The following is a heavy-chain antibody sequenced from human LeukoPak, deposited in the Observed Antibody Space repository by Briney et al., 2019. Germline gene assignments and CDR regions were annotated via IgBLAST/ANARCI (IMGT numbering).Heavy chain of an antibody. CDR1: GFTFYDYG. D-gene: IGHD3-22*01. CDR2: INWNGGST. CDR3: ARDYDSSGYSDAFDI. J-gene: IGHJ3*02. Sequence: GGSLRLSCVASGFTFYDYGMSCVRQAPGKGLKWVSGINWNGGSTGYADSVKGRFTISRDNAKNSLYLQMNSLRAEDTALYYCARDYDSSGYSDAFDIWGQGTMVTVSS. V-gene: IGHV3-20*04.